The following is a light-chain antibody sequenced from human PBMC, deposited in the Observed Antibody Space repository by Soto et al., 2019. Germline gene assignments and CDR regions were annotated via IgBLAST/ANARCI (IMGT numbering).Light chain of an antibody. CDR3: SSYTSSSTYD. V-gene: IGLV2-14*01. CDR2: DVT. J-gene: IGLJ1*01. CDR1: SSDVGGYNF. Sequence: QSALTQPVSVSGSPGQSITISCTGTSSDVGGYNFVSWYQQHPDKAPKLMIYDVTNRPSGVSNRSSGSKSGNTASLTISGLQAEDEADNYCSSYTSSSTYDFGTGTKVT.